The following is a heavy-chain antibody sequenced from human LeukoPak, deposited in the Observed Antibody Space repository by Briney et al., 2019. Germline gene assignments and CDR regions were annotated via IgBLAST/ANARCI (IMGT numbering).Heavy chain of an antibody. J-gene: IGHJ4*02. V-gene: IGHV3-23*01. CDR2: ISGSVGST. Sequence: GGSLRLSCAASGFTFSSYAMSWVRQAPGKGLEWVSAISGSVGSTYYADSVKGRFTISRDNSKNTLYLQMNSLRAEDTAVYYCAKDLELISYGSGSYFGNNFDYWGQGTLVTVSS. D-gene: IGHD3-10*01. CDR1: GFTFSSYA. CDR3: AKDLELISYGSGSYFGNNFDY.